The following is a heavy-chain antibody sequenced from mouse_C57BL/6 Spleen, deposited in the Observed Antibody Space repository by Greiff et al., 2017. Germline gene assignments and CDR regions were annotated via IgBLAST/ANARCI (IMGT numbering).Heavy chain of an antibody. V-gene: IGHV1-52*01. Sequence: QVHVKQPGAELVRPGSSVKLSCKASGYTFTSYCIHWVKQRPIQGLEWIGNIDPSNSGTHYNQKFKDKATLTVDKSSSTAYMLLSSLTSEDSAVYYCARKGYFAYWGQGTTLTVSS. CDR1: GYTFTSYC. J-gene: IGHJ2*01. CDR2: IDPSNSGT. CDR3: ARKGYFAY.